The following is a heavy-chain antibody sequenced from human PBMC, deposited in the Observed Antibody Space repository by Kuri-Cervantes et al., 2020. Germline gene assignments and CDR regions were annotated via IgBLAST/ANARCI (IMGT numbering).Heavy chain of an antibody. V-gene: IGHV1-2*02. Sequence: TCKASGYTFTSYGISWVRQAPGQGLEWMGWINPNSGGTNYAQKFQGRVTMTRDTSISTAYMELSRLRSDDTAVYYCARATQSYSSGWYKDLDYWGQGTLVTVSS. CDR1: GYTFTSYG. CDR3: ARATQSYSSGWYKDLDY. CDR2: INPNSGGT. D-gene: IGHD6-19*01. J-gene: IGHJ4*02.